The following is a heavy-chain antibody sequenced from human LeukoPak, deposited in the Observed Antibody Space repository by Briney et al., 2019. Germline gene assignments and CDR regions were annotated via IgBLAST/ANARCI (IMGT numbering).Heavy chain of an antibody. V-gene: IGHV5-51*01. CDR1: GYSFTNFW. CDR2: IYPGDSDT. D-gene: IGHD3-10*01. J-gene: IGHJ4*02. CDR3: ARRWLIFDY. Sequence: GESLKISCKGSGYSFTNFWIGWVRQMPGKGLEWVGIIYPGDSDTRYSPSFQGQVTISADKSVSTAYLQWSSLKASDTAMYYCARRWLIFDYWGQGTLVTVSS.